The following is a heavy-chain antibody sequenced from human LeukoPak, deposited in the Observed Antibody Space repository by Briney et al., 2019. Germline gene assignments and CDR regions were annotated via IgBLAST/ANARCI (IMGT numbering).Heavy chain of an antibody. Sequence: SGTLSLTCAVSGGSTSSSNWWSWVRQPPGKGLEWIGEIYHSGSTNYNPSLKSRVTISVDKSKNQFSLKLSSVTAADTAVYYCASPYDSSGYYYAFDIWGQGTMVTVSS. D-gene: IGHD3-22*01. J-gene: IGHJ3*02. CDR2: IYHSGST. V-gene: IGHV4-4*02. CDR3: ASPYDSSGYYYAFDI. CDR1: GGSTSSSNW.